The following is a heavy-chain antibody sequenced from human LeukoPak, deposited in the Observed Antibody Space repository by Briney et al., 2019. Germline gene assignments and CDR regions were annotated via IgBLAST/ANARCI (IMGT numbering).Heavy chain of an antibody. CDR2: INHSGST. CDR3: AREIKKTLRGYSYGRVYYFDY. Sequence: LRLSCAASGFTFSSYEMNWVRQPPGKGLEWIGEINHSGSTNYNPSPKSRVTISVDTSKNQFSLKLSSVTAADTAVYYCAREIKKTLRGYSYGRVYYFDYWGQGTLVTVSS. D-gene: IGHD5-18*01. CDR1: GFTFSSYE. J-gene: IGHJ4*02. V-gene: IGHV4-34*01.